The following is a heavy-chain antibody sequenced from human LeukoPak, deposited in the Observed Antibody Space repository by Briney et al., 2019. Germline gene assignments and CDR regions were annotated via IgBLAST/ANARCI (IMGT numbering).Heavy chain of an antibody. CDR1: GGSFSGYY. D-gene: IGHD6-6*01. CDR3: ARVKYSSPNYYYYYHMDV. V-gene: IGHV4-34*01. CDR2: INHSGST. J-gene: IGHJ6*03. Sequence: PSETLSLTCAVYGGSFSGYYWSWIRQPPGKGLEWIGEINHSGSTNYNPSLKSRVTISVDTSKNQFSLKLSSATAADTAVYYCARVKYSSPNYYYYYHMDVWGKGTTVTVSS.